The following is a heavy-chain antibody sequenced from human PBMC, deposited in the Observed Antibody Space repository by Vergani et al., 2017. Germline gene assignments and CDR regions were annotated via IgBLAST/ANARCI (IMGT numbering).Heavy chain of an antibody. V-gene: IGHV3-21*01. CDR1: GFDFTNSA. D-gene: IGHD5-18*01. CDR3: ARTRSPIAMIRQFEQ. CDR2: ITRGSKSI. Sequence: EVQLVASGGGVVKPGGSLTISCATSGFDFTNSAMSWIRQAPGRGLQWVSSITRGSKSIYYADSVKGRFTITRDDVKKSLLLRMNNLKVDDTAIYYCARTRSPIAMIRQFEQWGQGTLVTVSS. J-gene: IGHJ4*02.